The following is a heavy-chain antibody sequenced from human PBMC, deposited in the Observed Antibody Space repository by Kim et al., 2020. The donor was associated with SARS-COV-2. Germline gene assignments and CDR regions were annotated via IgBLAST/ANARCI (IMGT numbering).Heavy chain of an antibody. Sequence: GGSLRLSCAASGFTFSSYGMHWVRQAPGKGLEWVAVIWYDGSNKYYADSVKGRFTISRDNSKNTLYLQMNSLRAEDTAVYYCAKAGQAGYYFDYWGQGTLVTVSS. CDR2: IWYDGSNK. D-gene: IGHD3-10*01. V-gene: IGHV3-33*06. J-gene: IGHJ4*02. CDR3: AKAGQAGYYFDY. CDR1: GFTFSSYG.